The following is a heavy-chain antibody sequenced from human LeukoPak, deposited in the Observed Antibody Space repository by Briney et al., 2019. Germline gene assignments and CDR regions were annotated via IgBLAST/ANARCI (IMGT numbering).Heavy chain of an antibody. Sequence: GGSLRLSCAASGFTFTGHWMAWVRQAPGKGLEWVANMNQDGSEKYYVDSVKGRFTISRDNAKTSVYLQMNSLRVEDTAVYYCARDLRGVFDFWGQGTLVTVAS. CDR2: MNQDGSEK. CDR3: ARDLRGVFDF. D-gene: IGHD3-10*01. V-gene: IGHV3-7*01. CDR1: GFTFTGHW. J-gene: IGHJ4*02.